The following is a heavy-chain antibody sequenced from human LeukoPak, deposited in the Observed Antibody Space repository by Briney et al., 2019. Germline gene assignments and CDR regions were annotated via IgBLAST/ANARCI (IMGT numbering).Heavy chain of an antibody. CDR2: IYHSGST. Sequence: SETLSLTCTVSGYSISSGYYWGWIRQPPGKGLEWIGSIYHSGSTYYNPSLKSRVTISVDTSKNQFSLKLSSVTAADTAVYYCARGRGPLQYNWFDPWGQGTLVTVSS. V-gene: IGHV4-38-2*02. J-gene: IGHJ5*02. D-gene: IGHD3-10*01. CDR1: GYSISSGYY. CDR3: ARGRGPLQYNWFDP.